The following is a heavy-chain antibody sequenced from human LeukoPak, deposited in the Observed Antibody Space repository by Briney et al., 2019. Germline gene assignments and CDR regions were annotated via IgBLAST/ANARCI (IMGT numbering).Heavy chain of an antibody. D-gene: IGHD2-2*01. CDR3: ARVLDYSSTSCSNWFDP. CDR1: GYTFTSYG. J-gene: IGHJ5*02. V-gene: IGHV1-18*01. Sequence: ASVKVSCKASGYTFTSYGISWVRQAPGQGLEWMGWISAYNGNTNYAQKLQGRVTMTTDTSTSTAYMELRSLRSDDTAVYYCARVLDYSSTSCSNWFDPWGQGTLVTVSS. CDR2: ISAYNGNT.